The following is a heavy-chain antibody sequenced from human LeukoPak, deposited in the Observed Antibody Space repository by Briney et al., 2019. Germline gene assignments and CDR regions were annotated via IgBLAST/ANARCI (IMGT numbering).Heavy chain of an antibody. Sequence: PSETLSLTCAVYGGSFSGYYWSWIRQPAGKGLEWIGRIYTSGSTNYNPSLKSRVTISVGTSKNQFSLKLSSVTAADTAVYYCARDVSSNYDWFDPWGQGTLVTVSS. V-gene: IGHV4-4*07. CDR3: ARDVSSNYDWFDP. D-gene: IGHD4-11*01. CDR1: GGSFSGYY. CDR2: IYTSGST. J-gene: IGHJ5*02.